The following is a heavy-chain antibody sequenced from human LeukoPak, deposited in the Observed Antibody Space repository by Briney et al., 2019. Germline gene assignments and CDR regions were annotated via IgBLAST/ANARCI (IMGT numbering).Heavy chain of an antibody. CDR2: IYPGDSDT. Sequence: PGESLKISCKGSGYSFTSYWIGWVRQMPGKGLGWMGIIYPGDSDTRYSPSFQGQVTISADKSLSTAYLQWSSLKASDTAMYYCARGSGSYHTAYMNWGRGSPVTVSS. J-gene: IGHJ4*02. V-gene: IGHV5-51*01. CDR3: ARGSGSYHTAYMN. D-gene: IGHD1-26*01. CDR1: GYSFTSYW.